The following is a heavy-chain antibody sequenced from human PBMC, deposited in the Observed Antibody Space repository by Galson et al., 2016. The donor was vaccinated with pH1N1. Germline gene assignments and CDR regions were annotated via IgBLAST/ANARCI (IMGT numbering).Heavy chain of an antibody. CDR1: GGSFGRHA. Sequence: QSGAEVKKPGSSVKVSCKSSGGSFGRHAINWVRQAPGQGLEWMGGIIPLFGIINYAQNFQGRVTISADESTQTASLELSSLECEDTAIYFCAAAGFGAYKIDYWGQGTLVIVSS. V-gene: IGHV1-69*01. D-gene: IGHD4-17*01. CDR3: AAAGFGAYKIDY. J-gene: IGHJ4*02. CDR2: IIPLFGII.